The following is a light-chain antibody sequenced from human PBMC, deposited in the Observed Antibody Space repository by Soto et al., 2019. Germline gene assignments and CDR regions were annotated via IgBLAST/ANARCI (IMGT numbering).Light chain of an antibody. CDR3: AAWDDSLNGYV. CDR1: SSDVGNYKY. Sequence: QSVLTQPASVSGSPGQSITISCTGTSSDVGNYKYVSWYQQHPGKAPKLMIYEVSNRPSGVPDRFSGSKSGTSASLAISGLQSEDEADYYCAAWDDSLNGYVFGTGTKVTVL. CDR2: EVS. J-gene: IGLJ1*01. V-gene: IGLV2-14*01.